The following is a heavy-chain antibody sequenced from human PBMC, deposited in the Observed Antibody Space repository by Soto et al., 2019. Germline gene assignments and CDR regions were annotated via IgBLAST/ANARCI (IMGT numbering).Heavy chain of an antibody. CDR3: AKARFLEWLLGRYFDY. CDR1: GFTFSSFA. J-gene: IGHJ4*02. Sequence: EVQLLESGGGLVQPGGSLRLSCAASGFTFSSFAMSWVRQAPGKGLDWVSTIRGSGGSTYYADSVKGRFTISRDNSKDTLYLQMNRLRAEDTAVYYCAKARFLEWLLGRYFDYWRQGTLVTVSS. CDR2: IRGSGGST. V-gene: IGHV3-23*01. D-gene: IGHD3-3*01.